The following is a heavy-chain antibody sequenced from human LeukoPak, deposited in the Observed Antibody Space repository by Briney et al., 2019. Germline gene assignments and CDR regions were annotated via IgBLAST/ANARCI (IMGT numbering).Heavy chain of an antibody. J-gene: IGHJ6*03. CDR1: GYTFTSYG. Sequence: GASVKVSCKASGYTFTSYGINWVRQATGQGLEWMGWMNPNSGNTGYAQKFQGRVTITRNTSISTAYMELSSLRSEDTAVYYCARGDSGYDEAYYYYYMDVWGKGTTVTVSS. V-gene: IGHV1-8*03. CDR2: MNPNSGNT. CDR3: ARGDSGYDEAYYYYYMDV. D-gene: IGHD5-12*01.